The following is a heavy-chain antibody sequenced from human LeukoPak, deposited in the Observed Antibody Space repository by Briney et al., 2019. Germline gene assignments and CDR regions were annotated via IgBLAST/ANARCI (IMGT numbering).Heavy chain of an antibody. CDR2: IYTSGST. J-gene: IGHJ4*02. Sequence: PSQTLSLTCTVSGGSISSGRYYWSWIRQPAGKGLEWIGRIYTSGSTNYNPSLKSRVTMSVDTSKNQFSLKLSSVTAADTAVYYCARQSGYYYDSSGYYNFDYWGQGTLVTVSS. V-gene: IGHV4-61*02. CDR3: ARQSGYYYDSSGYYNFDY. D-gene: IGHD3-22*01. CDR1: GGSISSGRYY.